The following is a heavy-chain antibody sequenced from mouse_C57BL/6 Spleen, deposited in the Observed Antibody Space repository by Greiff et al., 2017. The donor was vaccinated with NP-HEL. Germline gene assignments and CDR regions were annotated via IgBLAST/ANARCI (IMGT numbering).Heavy chain of an antibody. V-gene: IGHV1-54*01. CDR2: INPGSGGT. J-gene: IGHJ2*01. D-gene: IGHD4-1*01. CDR3: ARSGLTGYFDY. CDR1: GYAFTNYL. Sequence: VQLQQSGAELVRPGTSVKVSCKASGYAFTNYLIEWVKQRPGQGLEWIGVINPGSGGTNYNEKFKGKATLTADKSSSTAYMQLSSLTSEDSAVYFCARSGLTGYFDYWGQGTTLTVSS.